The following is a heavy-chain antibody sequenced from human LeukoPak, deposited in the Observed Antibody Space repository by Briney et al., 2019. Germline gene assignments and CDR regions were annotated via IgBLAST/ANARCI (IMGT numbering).Heavy chain of an antibody. D-gene: IGHD4-17*01. Sequence: SVKVSCKASGYTFTGYYMHWVRQAPGQGLEWMGGIIPIFGTANYAQKFQGRVTITADESTSTAYMELSSLRSEDTAVYYCARYGDYESGWFDPWGQGTLVTVSS. CDR1: GYTFTGYY. J-gene: IGHJ5*02. CDR2: IIPIFGTA. V-gene: IGHV1-69*13. CDR3: ARYGDYESGWFDP.